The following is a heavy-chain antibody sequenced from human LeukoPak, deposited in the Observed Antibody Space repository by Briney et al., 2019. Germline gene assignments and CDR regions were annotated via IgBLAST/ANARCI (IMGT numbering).Heavy chain of an antibody. Sequence: GGSRRLSCTASGSTLGDYAMSWFRQAPGKGLEWVGFTISKAYGGATEYAATVKARFTTSRDDSKSIVYRQMNSLKAEDTAVYYCTTQYDYVWGSYGYGKDVWGQGSTVTGSS. V-gene: IGHV3-49*03. D-gene: IGHD3-16*01. CDR2: TISKAYGGAT. CDR1: GSTLGDYA. J-gene: IGHJ6*02. CDR3: TTQYDYVWGSYGYGKDV.